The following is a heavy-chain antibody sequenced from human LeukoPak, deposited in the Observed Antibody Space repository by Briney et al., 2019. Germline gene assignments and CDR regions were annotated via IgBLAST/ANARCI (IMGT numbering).Heavy chain of an antibody. D-gene: IGHD2-2*01. V-gene: IGHV3-74*01. CDR3: ARDRLYCSSTSCYHYMDV. CDR2: INYDGSST. CDR1: GFPISSNW. J-gene: IGHJ6*03. Sequence: GGAPRPSSVAPGFPISSNWEQRVRPPPREGVVGGLTINYDGSSTSYADSVKGRFTISRDNAKNTLYLQMNSLRAEGTAVYYCARDRLYCSSTSCYHYMDVWGKGTTVTVSS.